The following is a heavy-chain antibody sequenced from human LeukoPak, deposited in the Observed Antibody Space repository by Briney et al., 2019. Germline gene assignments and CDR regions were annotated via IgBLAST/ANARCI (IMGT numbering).Heavy chain of an antibody. V-gene: IGHV3-11*04. CDR1: GFTFSDYY. D-gene: IGHD5-12*01. J-gene: IGHJ4*02. CDR3: SRDRLGGLDY. CDR2: ISGSGATI. Sequence: PGGSLRLSCAASGFTFSDYYMTWIRQAPGKGLEWISYISGSGATIYYADSVKGRFTISRDNAKNSVYLQMNTLRPEDTAVYYCSRDRLGGLDYWGQGTLVTVSS.